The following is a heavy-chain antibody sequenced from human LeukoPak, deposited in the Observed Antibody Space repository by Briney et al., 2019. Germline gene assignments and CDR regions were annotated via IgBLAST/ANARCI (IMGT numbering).Heavy chain of an antibody. CDR3: ASDIVATSGDF. D-gene: IGHD5-12*01. V-gene: IGHV3-11*01. Sequence: GGSLGLSCAASGFSFSDYYMSWIRQAPGKGLEWVAYITSSGDDIYYADSVKGRFTISRDNAKNALFLQMNSLRVEDTATYYCASDIVATSGDFWGQGTLVSVSS. J-gene: IGHJ4*02. CDR2: ITSSGDDI. CDR1: GFSFSDYY.